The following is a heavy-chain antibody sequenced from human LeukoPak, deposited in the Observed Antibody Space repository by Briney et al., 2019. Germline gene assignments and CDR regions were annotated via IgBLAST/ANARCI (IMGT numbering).Heavy chain of an antibody. J-gene: IGHJ6*02. D-gene: IGHD6-13*01. CDR2: ISYDGSNK. V-gene: IGHV3-30*04. CDR1: GFTFSSYA. Sequence: GGSLRLSCAASGFTFSSYAMHWVRQAPGKGLEWVAVISYDGSNKYYADSVKGRFTISRDNSKNTLYLQMNSLRAEDAAVYYCAKDLRAAGPGGYYYYGMDVWGQGTTVTVSS. CDR3: AKDLRAAGPGGYYYYGMDV.